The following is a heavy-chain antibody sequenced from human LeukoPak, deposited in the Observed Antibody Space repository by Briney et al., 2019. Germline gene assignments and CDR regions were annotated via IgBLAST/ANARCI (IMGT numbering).Heavy chain of an antibody. Sequence: SVKVSCKASGGTFSSYAISWVRQAPGQGLEWMGGIIPIFGTANYAQKFQGRVTITADESTSTAYMELSSLRSEDTAVYYCARARYCSSTSCYFSRGYYYYMDVWGKGTTVTVSS. V-gene: IGHV1-69*13. D-gene: IGHD2-2*01. CDR2: IIPIFGTA. CDR1: GGTFSSYA. CDR3: ARARYCSSTSCYFSRGYYYYMDV. J-gene: IGHJ6*03.